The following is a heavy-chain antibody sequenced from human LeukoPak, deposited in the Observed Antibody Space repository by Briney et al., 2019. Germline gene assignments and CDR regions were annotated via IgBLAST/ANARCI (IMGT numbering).Heavy chain of an antibody. CDR3: ARLGGYKVQIDY. Sequence: SETLSLTCTVSGGSVSSGSYYWSWIRQPPGTGLEWIGYIYYSGSTNYNPSLKSRVTLSVDTSKNQFSLKLSSVTAADTAVYYCARLGGYKVQIDYWGQGTLVTVSS. J-gene: IGHJ4*02. V-gene: IGHV4-61*01. D-gene: IGHD5-24*01. CDR2: IYYSGST. CDR1: GGSVSSGSYY.